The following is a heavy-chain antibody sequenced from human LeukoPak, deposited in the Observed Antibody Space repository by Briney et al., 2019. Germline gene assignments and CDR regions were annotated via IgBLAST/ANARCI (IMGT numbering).Heavy chain of an antibody. CDR1: GFTVSSNY. Sequence: PGGSLRLPCAASGFTVSSNYISWVRQAPGKGLEWVSVIYSGGSTYYADSVKGRFTISRDNSKNTLYLQMNSLRAEDTAVYYCARVGWLRFLDYWGQGTLVTVSS. D-gene: IGHD5-12*01. CDR2: IYSGGST. CDR3: ARVGWLRFLDY. V-gene: IGHV3-53*01. J-gene: IGHJ4*02.